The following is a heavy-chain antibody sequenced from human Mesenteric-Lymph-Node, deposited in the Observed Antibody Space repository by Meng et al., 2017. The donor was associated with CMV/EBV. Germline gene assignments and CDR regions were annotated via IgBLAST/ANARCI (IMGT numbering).Heavy chain of an antibody. V-gene: IGHV4-34*01. CDR3: PRGGDGSGSYWRNWFDA. D-gene: IGHD3-10*01. Sequence: SETLSLTCAVYGGSFSGHYWTWIRQPPGKWLEWVGEINHSGSPNYTPSLKSRVTISADTSKNPFSLRLTSVTAADTAVYHCPRGGDGSGSYWRNWFDAWGRGTLVTVSS. J-gene: IGHJ5*02. CDR1: GGSFSGHY. CDR2: INHSGSP.